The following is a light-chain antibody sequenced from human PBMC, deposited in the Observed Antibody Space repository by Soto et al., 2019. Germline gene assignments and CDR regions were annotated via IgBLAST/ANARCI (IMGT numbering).Light chain of an antibody. J-gene: IGKJ3*01. V-gene: IGKV3-15*01. CDR2: YAS. Sequence: DIVMTQSPATLSVSPGERATLSCRASLTVSNNLAWYQQKPGQAPRLLIYYASTRATGIPDRFSGSGSVKDFTFTISSVQSQDVAVYYCQRYNNWTPGATFGPGTRVDIK. CDR3: QRYNNWTPGAT. CDR1: LTVSNN.